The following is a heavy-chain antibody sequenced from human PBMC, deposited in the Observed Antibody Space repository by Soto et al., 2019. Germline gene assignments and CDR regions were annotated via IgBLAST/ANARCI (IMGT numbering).Heavy chain of an antibody. D-gene: IGHD6-6*01. CDR3: ATGPIAAQHFDY. J-gene: IGHJ4*02. CDR1: GGTFSSDA. V-gene: IGHV1-69*01. Sequence: QVQLVQSGAEVKKPGSSVKVSCKASGGTFSSDAISWVRQAPGPGLEWMGGILPIFGTANYAQKFQGRVTITADESTSTAYMELSSLRSEDTAVYYCATGPIAAQHFDYWGQGTLVTGSS. CDR2: ILPIFGTA.